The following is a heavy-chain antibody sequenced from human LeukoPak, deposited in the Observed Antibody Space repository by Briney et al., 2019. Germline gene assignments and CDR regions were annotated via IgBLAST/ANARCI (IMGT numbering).Heavy chain of an antibody. CDR2: ISYDGSNK. CDR1: GFTFSSYA. J-gene: IGHJ6*02. Sequence: GGSLRLSCAASGFTFSSYAMHWVRQAPGKGLEWVAVISYDGSNKYYADSVKGRFTISRDNSKNTLYLQMNSLRAEDTAVYYCARDLIVADIVLMVYAIGYGMDVWSQGTTVTVSS. CDR3: ARDLIVADIVLMVYAIGYGMDV. D-gene: IGHD2-8*01. V-gene: IGHV3-30-3*01.